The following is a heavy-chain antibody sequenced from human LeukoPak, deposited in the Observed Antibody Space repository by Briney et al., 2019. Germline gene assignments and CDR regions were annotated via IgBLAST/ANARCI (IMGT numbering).Heavy chain of an antibody. CDR2: IIPLFGTT. CDR3: ASPLDYGDASGFDY. Sequence: SVKVSCKASGGTFSSYAITWVRQAPGQGLEWMGGIIPLFGTTNYAQKFQGRVTITTDESTSTAYMELSSLRSEDTAVYFCASPLDYGDASGFDYWGQGTLVTVSS. J-gene: IGHJ4*02. D-gene: IGHD4-17*01. CDR1: GGTFSSYA. V-gene: IGHV1-69*05.